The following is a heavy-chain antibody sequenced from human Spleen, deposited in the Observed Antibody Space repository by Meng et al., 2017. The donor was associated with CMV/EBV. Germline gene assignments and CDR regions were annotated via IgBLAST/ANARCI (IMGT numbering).Heavy chain of an antibody. D-gene: IGHD2-2*01. V-gene: IGHV4-39*07. CDR2: IYYNGNA. CDR3: ARDRWVFDCSSTSCYHNAFDI. CDR1: GGSISGSSFY. J-gene: IGHJ3*02. Sequence: SETLSLTCTVSGGSISGSSFYWGWIRQTPEKGLEWIGSIYYNGNAFYSPSLKSRVTMSVDTSKNQFSLTLKSVTAADTAVYYCARDRWVFDCSSTSCYHNAFDIWGQGTMVTVSS.